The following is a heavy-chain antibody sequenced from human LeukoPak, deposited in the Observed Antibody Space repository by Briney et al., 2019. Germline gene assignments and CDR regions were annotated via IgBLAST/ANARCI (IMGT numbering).Heavy chain of an antibody. CDR2: IRYDGSNK. J-gene: IGHJ3*02. Sequence: GGSLRLSCAASGFTFSSYGMHWVRQAPGKGLEWVAFIRYDGSNKYYADSVKGRFTISRDNSKNTLYLQMNSLRAEDTAVYYCAKGLAVGIVATKGLDAFDIWGQGTMVTVSS. D-gene: IGHD5-12*01. CDR3: AKGLAVGIVATKGLDAFDI. V-gene: IGHV3-30*02. CDR1: GFTFSSYG.